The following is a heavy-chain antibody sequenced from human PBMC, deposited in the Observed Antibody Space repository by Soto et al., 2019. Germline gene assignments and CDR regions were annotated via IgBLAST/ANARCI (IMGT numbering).Heavy chain of an antibody. CDR1: GFTFSDHY. D-gene: IGHD3-3*01. Sequence: EVQLVESGGGLVQPGGSLRLSCAASGFTFSDHYMDWVRQAPGKGLEWVGRTRNKANSYTTEYAASVKSRFTISRYDSKNSLYLQMNSLETEDTAVYYCVRVTMDYYFDYWGQGTLVTVSS. CDR2: TRNKANSYTT. V-gene: IGHV3-72*01. CDR3: VRVTMDYYFDY. J-gene: IGHJ4*02.